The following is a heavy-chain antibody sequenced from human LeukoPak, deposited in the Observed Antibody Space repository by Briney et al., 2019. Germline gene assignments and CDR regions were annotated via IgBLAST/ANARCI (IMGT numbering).Heavy chain of an antibody. CDR2: IYSGGST. J-gene: IGHJ4*02. Sequence: GGSLRLSCAASGFTVSSNYVSWVRQAPGEGLEWVSVIYSGGSTYYEDSVKGRFTISRDNSKNTLYLQMNRLSAEDTAVYYCARWEATSDYWGQATLVTVSS. CDR1: GFTVSSNY. CDR3: ARWEATSDY. V-gene: IGHV3-53*01. D-gene: IGHD5-12*01.